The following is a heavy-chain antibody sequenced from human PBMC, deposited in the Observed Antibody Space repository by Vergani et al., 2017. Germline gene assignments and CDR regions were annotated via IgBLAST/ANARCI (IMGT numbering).Heavy chain of an antibody. Sequence: EVMLVQSGAEVKKPGESLKISCKYSESSFISNEIAWVRQMSGKGLQWMGNINPIDSKIAYSPSFQGQAIMSHDKSITTAYLQWRSLKASDNAIYYCAKTDDFSSLYSSYNWFDPWGQGTQVTVSS. CDR2: INPIDSKI. CDR1: ESSFISNE. V-gene: IGHV5-51*03. CDR3: AKTDDFSSLYSSYNWFDP. D-gene: IGHD3-3*01. J-gene: IGHJ5*02.